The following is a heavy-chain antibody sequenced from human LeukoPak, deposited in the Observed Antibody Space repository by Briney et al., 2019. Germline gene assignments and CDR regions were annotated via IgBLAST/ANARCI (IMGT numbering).Heavy chain of an antibody. J-gene: IGHJ5*02. CDR1: GFTFSSYS. D-gene: IGHD6-19*01. Sequence: GGSLRLSCAASGFTFSSYSMNWVRQAPGKGLEWVSSISSSSSYIYYADSVKGRFTISRDNAKNSLYLQMNSLRAEDTAVYYCARDRVGIAMAGTVKTTTDWFDPWGQGTLVTVSS. CDR3: ARDRVGIAMAGTVKTTTDWFDP. CDR2: ISSSSSYI. V-gene: IGHV3-21*01.